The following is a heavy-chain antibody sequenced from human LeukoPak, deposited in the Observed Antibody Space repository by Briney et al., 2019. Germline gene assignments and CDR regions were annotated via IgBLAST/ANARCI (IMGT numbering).Heavy chain of an antibody. J-gene: IGHJ6*02. CDR2: INPNSGGT. CDR3: ARVGITMIVVYSYYGMDV. CDR1: GYTFTGYY. D-gene: IGHD3-22*01. V-gene: IGHV1-2*02. Sequence: ASVKVSCKASGYTFTGYYMHWVRQAPGHGREWMGWINPNSGGTNYAQKFQGRVTMTRDTSIGTAHMELSRLRSDDTAVYYCARVGITMIVVYSYYGMDVWGQGTTVTVSS.